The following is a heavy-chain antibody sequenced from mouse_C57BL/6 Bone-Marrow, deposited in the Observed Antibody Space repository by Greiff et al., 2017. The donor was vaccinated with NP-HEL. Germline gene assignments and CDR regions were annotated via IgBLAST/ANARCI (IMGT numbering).Heavy chain of an antibody. Sequence: VQLQQSGAELVRPGTSVKVSCKASGYAFTNYLIEWVKQRPGQGLEWIGVINPGSGGTNYNEKFKGKATLTADKSSSTAYMQLSSLTSEDSAVYFCARYVWLQPFDYWGQGTTLTVSS. D-gene: IGHD2-2*01. CDR3: ARYVWLQPFDY. V-gene: IGHV1-54*01. J-gene: IGHJ2*01. CDR1: GYAFTNYL. CDR2: INPGSGGT.